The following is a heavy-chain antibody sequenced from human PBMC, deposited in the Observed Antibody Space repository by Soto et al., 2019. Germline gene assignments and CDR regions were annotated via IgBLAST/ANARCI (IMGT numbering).Heavy chain of an antibody. D-gene: IGHD2-2*02. CDR1: GFTFSSYA. CDR2: ISYDGSNK. CDR3: ARELVVPAAIDYYGMDV. Sequence: QVQLVESGGGVVQPGRSLRLSCAASGFTFSSYAMHWVRQAPGKGLEWVAVISYDGSNKYYADSVKGRFTISRDNSKNTLYLQMNSLRAEDTAVYYCARELVVPAAIDYYGMDVWGQGTTVTVSS. V-gene: IGHV3-30-3*01. J-gene: IGHJ6*02.